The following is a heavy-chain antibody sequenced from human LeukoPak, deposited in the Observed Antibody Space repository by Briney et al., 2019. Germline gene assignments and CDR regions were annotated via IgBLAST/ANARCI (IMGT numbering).Heavy chain of an antibody. CDR2: ISGSAHKI. Sequence: SGGSLRLSCVASGITFSNYAVSWVRQAPEKGLDWVSVISGSAHKIRYADSVKGRFTISRDNSENIAYLQMNNLRVEDTAVYYCAGRPTGYSSGYIHWGQGTLVTVSS. CDR3: AGRPTGYSSGYIH. J-gene: IGHJ4*02. CDR1: GITFSNYA. V-gene: IGHV3-23*01. D-gene: IGHD5-18*01.